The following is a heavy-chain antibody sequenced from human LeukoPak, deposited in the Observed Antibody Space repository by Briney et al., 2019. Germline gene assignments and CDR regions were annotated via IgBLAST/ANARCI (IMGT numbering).Heavy chain of an antibody. J-gene: IGHJ6*03. V-gene: IGHV1-46*01. D-gene: IGHD3-10*01. CDR2: INPSGGST. CDR3: ARDLISGSYYHYYYYYMDV. CDR1: GYTFTSYY. Sequence: ASVKVSCKASGYTFTSYYMHWVRQAPGQGLEWMGIINPSGGSTSYAQKFQGRVTMTRDTSTSTVYMELSSLRSEDTAVYYCARDLISGSYYHYYYYYMDVWGKGTTVTVSS.